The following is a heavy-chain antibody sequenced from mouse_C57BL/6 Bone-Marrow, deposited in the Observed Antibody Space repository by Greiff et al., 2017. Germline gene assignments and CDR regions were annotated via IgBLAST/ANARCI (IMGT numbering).Heavy chain of an antibody. D-gene: IGHD1-1*02. CDR1: GFTFSSYG. CDR2: ISSGGSYT. Sequence: EVKLVESGGDLVKPGGSLKLSCAASGFTFSSYGMSWVRQTPDKRLEWVATISSGGSYTYYPDSVKGRFTISRDNAKNTLYLQMSSLKSEDTAIYYCARRGVAPFDYWGQGTTLTVSS. J-gene: IGHJ2*01. V-gene: IGHV5-6*02. CDR3: ARRGVAPFDY.